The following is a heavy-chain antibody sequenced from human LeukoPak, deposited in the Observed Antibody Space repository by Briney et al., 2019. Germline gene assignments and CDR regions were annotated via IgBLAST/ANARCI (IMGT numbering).Heavy chain of an antibody. CDR2: INHSGST. J-gene: IGHJ4*02. CDR3: AGVVVVAGTVDY. V-gene: IGHV4-34*01. CDR1: GGSFSGYY. Sequence: SETLSLTCAVYGGSFSGYYWSWIRQPPGKGLEWIGEINHSGSTNYNPSLKSRVTISVDTSKNQFSLKLSSVTAADTAVYYCAGVVVVAGTVDYWGQGTLVTVSS. D-gene: IGHD2-15*01.